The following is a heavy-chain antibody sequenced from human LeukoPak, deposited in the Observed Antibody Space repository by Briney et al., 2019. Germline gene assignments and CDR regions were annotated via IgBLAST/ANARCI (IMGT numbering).Heavy chain of an antibody. CDR1: GYTVTGHF. V-gene: IGHV1-2*06. CDR3: ARGSDSGTPRWFDP. Sequence: ASVKVSCKASGYTVTGHFIQWVRQAPGQGPEWMGRIDPNDGGTNYAQKFQGRVTMTRDTSISTAYMKLSSLRSDDTAVYYCARGSDSGTPRWFDPWGQGTLVTV. D-gene: IGHD1-26*01. CDR2: IDPNDGGT. J-gene: IGHJ5*02.